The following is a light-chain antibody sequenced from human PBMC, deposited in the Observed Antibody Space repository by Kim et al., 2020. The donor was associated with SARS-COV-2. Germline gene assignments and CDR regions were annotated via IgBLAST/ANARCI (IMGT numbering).Light chain of an antibody. CDR2: SDN. CDR1: SSNIGSNT. Sequence: QRVTISCSGSSSNIGSNTVSWYQQFPGMAPKLLIYSDNQRPSGVPDRFSASKSGSSASLAISGLQSDDEADYYCAAWDDSLNGRGVFGGGTQLTVL. CDR3: AAWDDSLNGRGV. J-gene: IGLJ3*02. V-gene: IGLV1-44*01.